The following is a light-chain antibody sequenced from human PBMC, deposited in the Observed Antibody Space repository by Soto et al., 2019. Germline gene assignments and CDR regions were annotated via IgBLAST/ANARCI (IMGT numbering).Light chain of an antibody. V-gene: IGKV3-20*01. J-gene: IGKJ2*01. CDR1: QSVSSTY. CDR3: QQYGGSPRYT. Sequence: EIVLTQSPGTLSLSPGKKATLSCRASQSVSSTYLAWYQQKPGQAPRLLIYGASSRATGIPDRFSGSGSGTDFTLTISSLEPEDFAVYYCQQYGGSPRYTFGQGTKLEIK. CDR2: GAS.